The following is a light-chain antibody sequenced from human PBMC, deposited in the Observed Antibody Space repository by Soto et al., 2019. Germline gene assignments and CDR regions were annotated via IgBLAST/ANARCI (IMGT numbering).Light chain of an antibody. CDR2: GVS. CDR1: EIFSSSH. CDR3: HQNGSPTYP. J-gene: IGKJ2*01. V-gene: IGKV3-20*01. Sequence: EIVLTQSPGTLSLSPGERATLSCRASEIFSSSHLSWYQPRPGQAPRLLISGVSSRASGIPDRFSGCGSGIDFTLTRSRREHVDVGEYHCHQNGSPTYPFGQGTKLEIK.